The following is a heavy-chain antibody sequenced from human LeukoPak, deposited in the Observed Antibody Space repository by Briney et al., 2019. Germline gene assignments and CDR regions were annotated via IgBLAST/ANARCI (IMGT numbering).Heavy chain of an antibody. V-gene: IGHV3-23*01. Sequence: GGSLRLSCAASGFTFSSYAMSWVRQAPGRGLEWVSAISGSGGSTYYADSVKGRFTISRDNSKNTLYLQMNSLRAEDTAVYYCARVGAPLGYYYYGMDVWGQGTTVTVSS. D-gene: IGHD1-26*01. CDR2: ISGSGGST. CDR3: ARVGAPLGYYYYGMDV. CDR1: GFTFSSYA. J-gene: IGHJ6*02.